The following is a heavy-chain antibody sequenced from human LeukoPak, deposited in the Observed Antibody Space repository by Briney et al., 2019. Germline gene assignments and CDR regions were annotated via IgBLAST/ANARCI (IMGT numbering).Heavy chain of an antibody. Sequence: SETLSLTCTVSGGSISSYYWSWIRQPPGKGLEWIGYIYYSGSTNYNPSLKSRVTISVDASKKQFSLKLSSVTAADTAVYYCARYVWGSYPTFEDYWGQGTLVTVSS. CDR2: IYYSGST. CDR1: GGSISSYY. D-gene: IGHD3-16*02. V-gene: IGHV4-59*01. CDR3: ARYVWGSYPTFEDY. J-gene: IGHJ4*02.